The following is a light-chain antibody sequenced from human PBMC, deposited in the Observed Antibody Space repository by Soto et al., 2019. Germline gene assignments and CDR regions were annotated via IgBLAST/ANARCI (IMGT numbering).Light chain of an antibody. V-gene: IGKV3-20*01. J-gene: IGKJ1*01. Sequence: EIVLTQSPATLSLSPGERATLSCRASQSVSSYLAWYQQKPGQAPRLLIYDASSRATGIPDRFSGSGSGTDFTLTINRLEPEDFALYYCQQYGSSPPTFGQGTKVDIK. CDR3: QQYGSSPPT. CDR1: QSVSSY. CDR2: DAS.